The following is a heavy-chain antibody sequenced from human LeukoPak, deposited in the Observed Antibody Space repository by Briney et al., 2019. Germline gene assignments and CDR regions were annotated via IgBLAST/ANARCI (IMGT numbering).Heavy chain of an antibody. V-gene: IGHV3-30-3*01. J-gene: IGHJ4*02. CDR1: GFTFSSYA. D-gene: IGHD6-6*01. CDR2: ISYDGSNK. Sequence: GRSLRLSCAASGFTFSSYAMHWVRQAPGKGLEWVAVISYDGSNKYYADSVKDRFTISRDNSKNTLYLQMNSLRAEDTAVYYCAREGSSYYFEYWGQGTLVTVSS. CDR3: AREGSSYYFEY.